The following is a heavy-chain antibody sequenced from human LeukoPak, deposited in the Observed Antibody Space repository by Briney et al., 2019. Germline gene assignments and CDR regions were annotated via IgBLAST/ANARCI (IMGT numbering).Heavy chain of an antibody. D-gene: IGHD4-11*01. V-gene: IGHV3-11*06. CDR3: ARDFYSNPDF. J-gene: IGHJ4*02. CDR2: ISGNSRET. CDR1: GFXFSGYY. Sequence: GGSLRLSCVASGFXFSGYYMSWIRQAPGKGLERVSYISGNSRETNYADSVKGRFTISRDNAKNSLYLQMNSLRAEDTAVYYCARDFYSNPDFWGQGTLVTVSS.